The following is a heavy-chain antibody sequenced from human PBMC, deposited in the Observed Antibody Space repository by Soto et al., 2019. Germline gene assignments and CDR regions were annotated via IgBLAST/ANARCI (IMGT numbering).Heavy chain of an antibody. V-gene: IGHV3-30*18. J-gene: IGHJ4*02. CDR2: ISYDGSNK. CDR3: AKDLGQQWLVPPGD. D-gene: IGHD6-19*01. CDR1: GFTFSSYG. Sequence: QVQLVESGGGVVQPGRSLRLSCAASGFTFSSYGMHWVRQAPGKGLEWVAVISYDGSNKYYADSVKGRFTISRDNSKNTLYLQMNSLRAEDTAVYSCAKDLGQQWLVPPGDWGQGTLVTVSS.